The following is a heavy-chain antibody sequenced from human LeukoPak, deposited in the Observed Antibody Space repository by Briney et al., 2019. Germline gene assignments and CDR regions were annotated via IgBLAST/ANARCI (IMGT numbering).Heavy chain of an antibody. CDR1: GGSISSNNW. CDR2: IYHSGSP. Sequence: SETLSLTCAVSGGSISSNNWWGWVRQPPGKGLEWIGEIYHSGSPNYNPSLKSRVTISVDKSRNHFSLNLSSVTAADTAVYFCAREDCTGGSCYLLSLGYWGQGTLVTVSS. CDR3: AREDCTGGSCYLLSLGY. V-gene: IGHV4-4*02. J-gene: IGHJ4*02. D-gene: IGHD2-15*01.